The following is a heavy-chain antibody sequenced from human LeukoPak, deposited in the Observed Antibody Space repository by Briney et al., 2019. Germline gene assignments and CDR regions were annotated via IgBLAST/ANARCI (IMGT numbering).Heavy chain of an antibody. CDR2: IYYSGST. V-gene: IGHV4-59*01. CDR1: GGSISSYY. D-gene: IGHD3-10*01. CDR3: ARGKYSAKYGSGSYYNRNGAFDI. J-gene: IGHJ3*02. Sequence: PETLSLTCTVSGGSISSYYWSWIRQPPGKGLEWIGYIYYSGSTNYNPSLKSRVTISVDTSKNQFPLKLNSVTAADTAVYYCARGKYSAKYGSGSYYNRNGAFDIWGQGTMVTVSS.